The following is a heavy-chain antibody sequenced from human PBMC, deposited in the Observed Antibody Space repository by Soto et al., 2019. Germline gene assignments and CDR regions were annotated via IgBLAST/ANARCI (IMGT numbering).Heavy chain of an antibody. CDR2: ISAYNGNT. Sequence: ASVKVSCKASGYTFTSYGISWVRQAPGQGLEWMGWISAYNGNTNYAQKLQGRVTMTTDTSTSTAYMELRSLRSDDTAVYYCARGSIAVAGIVADENWFDPWGQGTLVTVSS. J-gene: IGHJ5*02. CDR1: GYTFTSYG. D-gene: IGHD6-19*01. CDR3: ARGSIAVAGIVADENWFDP. V-gene: IGHV1-18*01.